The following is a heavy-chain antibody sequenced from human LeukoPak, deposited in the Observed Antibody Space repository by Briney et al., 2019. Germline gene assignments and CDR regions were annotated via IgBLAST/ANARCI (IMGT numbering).Heavy chain of an antibody. V-gene: IGHV4-39*07. CDR3: ARERYYGSGSYSYYYGMDV. CDR2: IYYSGST. D-gene: IGHD3-10*01. Sequence: SETLSLTCTVSGGSISSSSYYWGWIRQPPGKGLEWIGSIYYSGSTYYNPSLKSRVTISVDTSKNQFSLKLSSVTAADTAVYYCARERYYGSGSYSYYYGMDVWGQGTTVTVSS. CDR1: GGSISSSSYY. J-gene: IGHJ6*02.